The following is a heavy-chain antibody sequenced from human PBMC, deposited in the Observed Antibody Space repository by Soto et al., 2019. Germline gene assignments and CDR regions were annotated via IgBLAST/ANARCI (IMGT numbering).Heavy chain of an antibody. CDR1: GGSFSDFA. D-gene: IGHD2-2*01. Sequence: QVQLAQSGAEMTKPGSSVKVSCRASGGSFSDFAFSWVRQAPGQGLEWMGGIIHMFAATKYAQRLQDRVTITADESTNTVYLALNSLTSEDTAIYYCARGAIAAAPAALSSYHDYTNYRFDSWGQGTLVTVSS. J-gene: IGHJ4*02. V-gene: IGHV1-69*01. CDR3: ARGAIAAAPAALSSYHDYTNYRFDS. CDR2: IIHMFAAT.